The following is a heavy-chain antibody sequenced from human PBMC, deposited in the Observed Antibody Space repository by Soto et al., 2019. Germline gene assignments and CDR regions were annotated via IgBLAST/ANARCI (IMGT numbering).Heavy chain of an antibody. CDR2: IRSKAYGGTT. CDR1: GFTFGDYA. D-gene: IGHD2-15*01. CDR3: TRLYCSGGSCYLLYYYGMDV. V-gene: IGHV3-49*04. J-gene: IGHJ6*02. Sequence: GGSLRLSCTASGFTFGDYAMSWVRQAPGKGLEWVGFIRSKAYGGTTEYAASVKGRFTISRDDSKSIAYLQMNSLKTEDTAVYYCTRLYCSGGSCYLLYYYGMDVWGQGTTVTVSS.